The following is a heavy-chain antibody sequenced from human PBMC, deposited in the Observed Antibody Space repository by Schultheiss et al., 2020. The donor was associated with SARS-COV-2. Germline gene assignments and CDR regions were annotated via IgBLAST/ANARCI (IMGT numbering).Heavy chain of an antibody. V-gene: IGHV6-1*01. CDR1: GDSVSRNSAA. D-gene: IGHD6-13*01. J-gene: IGHJ2*01. Sequence: SETLSLTCAISGDSVSRNSAAWNWIRQSPSRGLEWLGRTYYRSKWYNDYAVSVKSRITINPDTSKNQFSLQLNSVTPEDTAVYYCARSKQQLGYWYFDLWGRGTLVTVSS. CDR2: TYYRSKWYN. CDR3: ARSKQQLGYWYFDL.